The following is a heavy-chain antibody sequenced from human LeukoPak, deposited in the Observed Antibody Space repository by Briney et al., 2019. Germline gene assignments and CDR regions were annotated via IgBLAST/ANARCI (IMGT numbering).Heavy chain of an antibody. Sequence: GASVKVSCKASGYTFSSYDVNWVRQATGQGLEWMGWMNPKSHNTGYAQKFQGRITITSNSSTSTVFMELGSLTSDDTAVYYCARDREYCSGGSCYSWFDPWGQGTLVTVSS. D-gene: IGHD2-15*01. CDR3: ARDREYCSGGSCYSWFDP. CDR1: GYTFSSYD. J-gene: IGHJ5*02. CDR2: MNPKSHNT. V-gene: IGHV1-8*01.